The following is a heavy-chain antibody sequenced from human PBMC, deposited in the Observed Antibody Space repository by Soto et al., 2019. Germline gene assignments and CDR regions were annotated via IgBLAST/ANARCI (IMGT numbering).Heavy chain of an antibody. J-gene: IGHJ6*02. Sequence: GESLKISCKGSGYSFTSYWIGWVRQMPGKGLEWMGSIYPGDSDTRYSPSFQGQVTISADKSISTAYLQWSSLKASDTAMYYCARVADYGDYTANYYGMDVWGQGTTVTVSS. CDR2: IYPGDSDT. CDR3: ARVADYGDYTANYYGMDV. D-gene: IGHD4-17*01. CDR1: GYSFTSYW. V-gene: IGHV5-51*01.